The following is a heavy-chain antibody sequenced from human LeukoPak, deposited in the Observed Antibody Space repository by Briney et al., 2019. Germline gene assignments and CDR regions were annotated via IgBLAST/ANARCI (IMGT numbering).Heavy chain of an antibody. CDR3: VRDGGNWDVDY. J-gene: IGHJ4*02. V-gene: IGHV4-39*07. CDR2: IYSGGGT. Sequence: PSETLSLTCTVSGGSISRGNYFWGWIRQPPGKELEWIGSIYSGGGTHYNPSLNSRLTMSADTSKNQFSLNLRSVTAADTAVYFCVRDGGNWDVDYWGQGTLVTVSS. D-gene: IGHD3-16*01. CDR1: GGSISRGNYF.